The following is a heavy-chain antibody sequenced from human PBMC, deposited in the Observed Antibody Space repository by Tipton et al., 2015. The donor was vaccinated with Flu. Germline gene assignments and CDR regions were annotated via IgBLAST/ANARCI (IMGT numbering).Heavy chain of an antibody. Sequence: SLRLSCAASVFTFSDYWMAWVRQAPGKGLEWVANIKQDGSERYYVDSVKGRFTISRDNAKNSLFLQMNSLRAEDTAVYYCVRKGFGDYWGQGILVTVSS. J-gene: IGHJ4*02. CDR2: IKQDGSER. V-gene: IGHV3-7*01. D-gene: IGHD3-10*01. CDR1: VFTFSDYW. CDR3: VRKGFGDY.